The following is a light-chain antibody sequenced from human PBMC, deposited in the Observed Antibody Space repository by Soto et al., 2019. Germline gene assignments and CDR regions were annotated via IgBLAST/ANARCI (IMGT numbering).Light chain of an antibody. CDR3: QQRSNWPPT. CDR1: QYIGRY. V-gene: IGKV1-39*01. CDR2: AAS. Sequence: IQITQSPSALSASVEDRVTITCRAGQYIGRYLNWYQQKPGKAPKLLIYAASNRATGIPARFSGSGSGTDFTLTISSLEPEDFAVYYCQQRSNWPPTFGGGTKVDI. J-gene: IGKJ4*01.